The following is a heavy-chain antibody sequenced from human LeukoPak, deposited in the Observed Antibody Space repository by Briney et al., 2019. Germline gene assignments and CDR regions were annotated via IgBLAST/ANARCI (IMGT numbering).Heavy chain of an antibody. CDR3: ARVLEDDSSSWPTEWYFDL. Sequence: ASVKVSCKASGYTFTSYYMHWVRQAPGQGLEWMGIINPSGGSTSYAQKFQGRVTMTRDPSTSTVYMELSSLRSEDTAVYYCARVLEDDSSSWPTEWYFDLWGRGTLVTVSS. CDR1: GYTFTSYY. J-gene: IGHJ2*01. V-gene: IGHV1-46*03. CDR2: INPSGGST. D-gene: IGHD6-13*01.